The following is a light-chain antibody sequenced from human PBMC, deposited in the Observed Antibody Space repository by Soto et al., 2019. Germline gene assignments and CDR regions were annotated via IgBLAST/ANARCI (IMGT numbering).Light chain of an antibody. Sequence: EIVLTQSPGTLSLSPGERATLSCRASQGVTTAYLAWYQHKPGQAPRLLIYGASYRAAGIPDRFSGSGSGTDFTLRISRVEAEDVGVYYCMQSAYWPHTFGQGTKLEIK. J-gene: IGKJ2*01. V-gene: IGKV3D-20*02. CDR1: QGVTTAY. CDR2: GAS. CDR3: MQSAYWPHT.